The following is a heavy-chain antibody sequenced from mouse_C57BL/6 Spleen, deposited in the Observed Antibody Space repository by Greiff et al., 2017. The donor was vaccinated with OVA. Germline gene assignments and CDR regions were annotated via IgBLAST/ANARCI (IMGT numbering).Heavy chain of an antibody. CDR3: ARSYYGSSYGYFDV. CDR2: ISSGSSTI. D-gene: IGHD1-1*01. V-gene: IGHV5-17*01. Sequence: DVQLQESGGGLVKPGGSLKLSCAASGFTFSDYGMHWVRQAPEKGLEWVAYISSGSSTIYYADTVKGRFTISRDNAKNTLFLQMTSLRSEDTAMYYCARSYYGSSYGYFDVWGTGTTVTVSS. CDR1: GFTFSDYG. J-gene: IGHJ1*03.